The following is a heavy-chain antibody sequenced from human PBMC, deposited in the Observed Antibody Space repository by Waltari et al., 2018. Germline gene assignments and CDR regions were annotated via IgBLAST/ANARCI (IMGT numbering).Heavy chain of an antibody. Sequence: QVQLVQSGAEVKKPGAPVKVSCKASGYTFLSYGISCVRQAPGQGLEWMGWISAYKGNTNYAQKLQGRVTMTTDTSTSTAYMGLRSLRSDDTAVYCCARAPTGAWDHFDYWGQGTLVTVSS. CDR3: ARAPTGAWDHFDY. V-gene: IGHV1-18*01. J-gene: IGHJ4*02. CDR1: GYTFLSYG. D-gene: IGHD7-27*01. CDR2: ISAYKGNT.